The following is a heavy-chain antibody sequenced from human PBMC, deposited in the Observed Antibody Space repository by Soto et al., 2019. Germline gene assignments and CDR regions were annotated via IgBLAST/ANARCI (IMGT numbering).Heavy chain of an antibody. V-gene: IGHV3-23*01. CDR3: AKDREYYDSSGYYNY. CDR1: GFTFSSYA. D-gene: IGHD3-22*01. J-gene: IGHJ4*02. CDR2: ISGSGGST. Sequence: VGSLRLSCAASGFTFSSYAMSWVRQAPGKGLEWVSAISGSGGSTYYADSVKGRFTISRDNSKNTLYLQMNSLRAEDTAVYYCAKDREYYDSSGYYNYWGQGTLVTVSS.